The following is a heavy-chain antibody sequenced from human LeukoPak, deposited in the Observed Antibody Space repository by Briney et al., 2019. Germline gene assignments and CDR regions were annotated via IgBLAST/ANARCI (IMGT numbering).Heavy chain of an antibody. CDR1: GYTFTSYG. CDR2: ISAYNGNT. J-gene: IGHJ4*02. Sequence: ASVKVSCKASGYTFTSYGISWVRQAPGQGLEWMGWISAYNGNTNYAQKLQGRVTMTTDTSTSTAYMELRSLGSDDTAVYYCARYSRFGESLDFDYWGQGTLVTVSS. CDR3: ARYSRFGESLDFDY. V-gene: IGHV1-18*01. D-gene: IGHD3-10*01.